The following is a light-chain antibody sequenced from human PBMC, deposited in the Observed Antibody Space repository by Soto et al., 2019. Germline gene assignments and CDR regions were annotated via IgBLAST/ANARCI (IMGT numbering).Light chain of an antibody. CDR3: SSYKSGVTVT. V-gene: IGLV2-14*03. Sequence: QSALTQPASVSGSPGQSITISCTGTSSDVGGYSYVSWYQQHPGKAPKLIIYGVTDRPSGVSNRFSGSKSGTTASLTISGLQTEDEADYYCSSYKSGVTVTFGGGTKVTV. J-gene: IGLJ2*01. CDR1: SSDVGGYSY. CDR2: GVT.